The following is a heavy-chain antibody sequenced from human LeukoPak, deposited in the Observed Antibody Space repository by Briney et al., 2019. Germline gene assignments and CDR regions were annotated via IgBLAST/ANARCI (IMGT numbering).Heavy chain of an antibody. J-gene: IGHJ4*02. CDR3: ARAPEFSSGWLLDY. D-gene: IGHD6-19*01. CDR2: IHTSGST. V-gene: IGHV4-4*07. Sequence: SETLSLTCTVSGDSISTYYWSWIRQSAGKGLEWIGRIHTSGSTNYNPSLKSRVTMSVDTSKTQFSLNVTSVTAADTGVYYCARAPEFSSGWLLDYWGQGSLVTVSS. CDR1: GDSISTYY.